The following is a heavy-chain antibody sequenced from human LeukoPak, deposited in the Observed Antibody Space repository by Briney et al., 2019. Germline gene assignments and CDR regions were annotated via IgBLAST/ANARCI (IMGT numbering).Heavy chain of an antibody. J-gene: IGHJ3*02. D-gene: IGHD3-3*01. CDR2: ISGSSSYI. Sequence: PGGSLRLSCAASGFTFSSYSMNWVRQAPGKGLEWVSSISGSSSYIYYADSVKGRFTISRDNAKNSLYLQMNSLRAEDTAVYYCARDPGITIFGVVIIGAFDIWGRGTMVTVSS. V-gene: IGHV3-21*01. CDR1: GFTFSSYS. CDR3: ARDPGITIFGVVIIGAFDI.